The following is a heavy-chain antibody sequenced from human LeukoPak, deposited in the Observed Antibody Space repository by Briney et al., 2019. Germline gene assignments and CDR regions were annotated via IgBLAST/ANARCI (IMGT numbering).Heavy chain of an antibody. CDR1: GFTLSSYA. Sequence: GGSLRLSCAASGFTLSSYAMSWVRQAPGKGLEWVSVISGSGGSTYYADSVKGRFTISRDNSKNTLYLQMNRLRAEDTAVYYCAKEMVRGVRGIDYWGQGTLVTVSS. D-gene: IGHD3-10*01. CDR3: AKEMVRGVRGIDY. CDR2: ISGSGGST. V-gene: IGHV3-23*01. J-gene: IGHJ4*02.